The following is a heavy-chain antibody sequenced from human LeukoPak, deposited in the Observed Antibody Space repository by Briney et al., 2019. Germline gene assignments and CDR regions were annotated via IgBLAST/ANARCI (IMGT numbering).Heavy chain of an antibody. V-gene: IGHV3-30*02. CDR2: IRYDGSNK. Sequence: GGSLRLSCAASGFTFSSYGMHWVRQAPGKGLEWVAFIRYDGSNKYYADSVKGRFTISRDNSKNTLYLQMNSLRAEDTAVYYCAKDGAIAVAGYYYYYMDVWGKGTTVTVSS. J-gene: IGHJ6*03. D-gene: IGHD6-19*01. CDR3: AKDGAIAVAGYYYYYMDV. CDR1: GFTFSSYG.